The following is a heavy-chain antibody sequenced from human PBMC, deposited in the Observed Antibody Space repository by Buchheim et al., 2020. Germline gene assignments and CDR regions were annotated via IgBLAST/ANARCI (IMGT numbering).Heavy chain of an antibody. CDR2: INHSGGT. CDR1: GESFSGYY. V-gene: IGHV4-34*01. CDR3: ARGRQLWSRTMGNNYYGIDV. D-gene: IGHD5-18*01. J-gene: IGHJ6*02. Sequence: QVQLQQWGAGLLKPSETLSLTCAVYGESFSGYYWSWIRQPPGKGLEWIGEINHSGGTNYNPSLKSRVTISVDTSKNQFSLKLSSVTAADTAVYYCARGRQLWSRTMGNNYYGIDVWGQGTT.